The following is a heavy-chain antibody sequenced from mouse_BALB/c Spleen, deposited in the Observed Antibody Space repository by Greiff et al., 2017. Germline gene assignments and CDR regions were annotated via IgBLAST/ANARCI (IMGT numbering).Heavy chain of an antibody. J-gene: IGHJ2*01. D-gene: IGHD3-3*01. CDR3: ARSRDRGYFDY. CDR1: GYSITSDYA. CDR2: ISYSGST. V-gene: IGHV3-2*02. Sequence: VQLKESGPGLVKPSQSLSLTCTVTGYSITSDYAWNWIRQFPGNKLEWMGYISYSGSTSYNPSLKSRISITRDTSKNQFFLQLNSVTTEDTATYYCARSRDRGYFDYLGQGTTLTVSS.